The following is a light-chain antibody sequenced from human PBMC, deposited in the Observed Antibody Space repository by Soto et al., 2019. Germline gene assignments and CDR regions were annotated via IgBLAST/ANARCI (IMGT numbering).Light chain of an antibody. CDR3: QSYDSSLSGGV. CDR2: GNS. J-gene: IGLJ3*02. V-gene: IGLV1-40*01. CDR1: SSNIGAIYD. Sequence: QSVLTQPPSVSGAPGQRVTISCTGSSSNIGAIYDVHWYQQLPGTAPKLLINGNSNRPSGVPDRFSGSKSGISASLAITGLQAEDEADYSCQSYDSSLSGGVFGGGTKVTVL.